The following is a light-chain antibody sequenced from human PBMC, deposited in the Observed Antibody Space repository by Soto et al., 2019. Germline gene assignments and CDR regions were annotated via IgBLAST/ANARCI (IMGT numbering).Light chain of an antibody. J-gene: IGKJ5*01. CDR2: GAS. CDR3: QHPGRSTIP. Sequence: IVWRQSPGNRAVSGGKRATVSCRGSQSVSSSYLAWYQQKPGQAPRLLIYGASSRATGIPDRSSDSGSRPALPPTISGLAIEHFAVHSCQHPGRSTIPFRQGTRLEIK. V-gene: IGKV3-20*01. CDR1: QSVSSSY.